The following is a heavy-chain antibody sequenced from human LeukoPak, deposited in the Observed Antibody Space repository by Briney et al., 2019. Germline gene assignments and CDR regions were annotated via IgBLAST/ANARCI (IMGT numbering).Heavy chain of an antibody. Sequence: PSETLSLTCAVYGGSFSGYYWSWIRQPPGKGLEWIGYIYYSGSTNYNPSLKSRVTISVDTSKNQFSLKLSSVTAADTAVYYCARSRGYCSSTSCFMFDPWGQGTLVTVSS. V-gene: IGHV4-59*01. CDR2: IYYSGST. CDR3: ARSRGYCSSTSCFMFDP. J-gene: IGHJ5*02. D-gene: IGHD2-2*01. CDR1: GGSFSGYY.